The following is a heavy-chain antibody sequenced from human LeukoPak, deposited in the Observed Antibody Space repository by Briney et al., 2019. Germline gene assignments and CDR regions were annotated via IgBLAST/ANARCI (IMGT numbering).Heavy chain of an antibody. CDR1: GFTFSSYA. D-gene: IGHD6-13*01. Sequence: GGSLRLSCAASGFTFSSYAMSWVRQAPGKGLEWVSGVSGSGGTTYYADSVKGRFTISRDNSKNTLYLQMNSLRAEDTAVYYCVKRGGGSSWYYFDYWGQGTLVTVSS. CDR2: VSGSGGTT. CDR3: VKRGGGSSWYYFDY. V-gene: IGHV3-23*01. J-gene: IGHJ4*02.